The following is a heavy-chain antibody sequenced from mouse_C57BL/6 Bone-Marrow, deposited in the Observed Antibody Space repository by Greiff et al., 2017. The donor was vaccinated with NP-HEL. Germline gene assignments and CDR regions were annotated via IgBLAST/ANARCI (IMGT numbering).Heavy chain of an antibody. CDR3: ARSRNWDDDFDY. CDR2: INPNNGGT. Sequence: EVQLQQSGPELVKPGASVKIPCKASGYTFTDYNMDWVKQSHGKSLEWIGDINPNNGGTIYNQKFKGKATLTADKSSSTAYMELRSLTSEDSAVYFCARSRNWDDDFDYWGQGTTLTVSS. J-gene: IGHJ2*01. CDR1: GYTFTDYN. D-gene: IGHD4-1*01. V-gene: IGHV1-18*01.